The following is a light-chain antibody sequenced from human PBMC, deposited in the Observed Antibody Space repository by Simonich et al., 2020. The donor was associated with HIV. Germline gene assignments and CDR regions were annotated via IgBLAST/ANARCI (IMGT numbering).Light chain of an antibody. V-gene: IGKV1-8*01. CDR2: AAS. CDR1: QGISSY. CDR3: QQYYSYPYS. J-gene: IGKJ2*03. Sequence: IQTTQSPSSISASTGDRVTITCRASQGISSYLAWYQQKPGKAPKLLIHAASTLQSGVPSRFSGSGSGTDFTLTISCLQSEDFATYYCQQYYSYPYSFGQGTKLEIK.